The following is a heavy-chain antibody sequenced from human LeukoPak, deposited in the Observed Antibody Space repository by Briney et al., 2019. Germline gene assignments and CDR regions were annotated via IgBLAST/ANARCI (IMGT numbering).Heavy chain of an antibody. Sequence: GGSLRLSCAASGFTFSDYSMKWVRQAPGEGLEWVSSISSGNSYKYYGDSVKGPFTISRDNAKNSLYLQMNSLRAEDTAVYYCARGPTLIGVAGTWPLDYWGQETLVIVSS. J-gene: IGHJ4*02. CDR3: ARGPTLIGVAGTWPLDY. D-gene: IGHD6-19*01. CDR2: ISSGNSYK. V-gene: IGHV3-21*01. CDR1: GFTFSDYS.